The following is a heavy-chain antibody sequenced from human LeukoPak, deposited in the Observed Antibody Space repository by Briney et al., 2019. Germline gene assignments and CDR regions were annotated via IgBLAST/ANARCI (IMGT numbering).Heavy chain of an antibody. CDR3: ASLDSSGYMGAFDI. D-gene: IGHD3-22*01. Sequence: SETLSLTCTVSGGSISSYYWSWIRQPAGKGLEWIGRIYTSGSTNYNPSLKSRVTISVDTSKNQFSLKLSSVTAADTAVYYCASLDSSGYMGAFDIWGQETMVTVSS. V-gene: IGHV4-4*07. J-gene: IGHJ3*02. CDR1: GGSISSYY. CDR2: IYTSGST.